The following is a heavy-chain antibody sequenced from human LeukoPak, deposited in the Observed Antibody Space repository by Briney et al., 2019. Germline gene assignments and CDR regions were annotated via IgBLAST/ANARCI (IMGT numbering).Heavy chain of an antibody. CDR3: VKDRPCETCMPMDA. V-gene: IGHV3-23*01. Sequence: PGGSLRLSCAASGFTFNRNAISWVRQAPGKGLEWVAGLGRSGEYKYYADSVKGRFTISRDNSKDTVSLQMNSLRAEDSAIYFCVKDRPCETCMPMDAWGQGTTVTVSS. CDR1: GFTFNRNA. D-gene: IGHD2-2*01. J-gene: IGHJ6*02. CDR2: LGRSGEYK.